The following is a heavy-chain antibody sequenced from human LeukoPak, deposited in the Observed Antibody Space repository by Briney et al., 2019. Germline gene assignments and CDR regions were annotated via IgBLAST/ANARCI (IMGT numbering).Heavy chain of an antibody. D-gene: IGHD5-24*01. J-gene: IGHJ4*02. CDR3: AKDPRVGSRVATPCH. CDR1: GFTFTSYA. Sequence: PGGSLRLSCAASGFTFTSYAMSWVRQAPGKVLEWVSAISGSGGSTYYADSVKGRFTISRDNSKSTLFLQMNSLRAEDTAVYYCAKDPRVGSRVATPCHWGQGTLVTVSS. V-gene: IGHV3-23*01. CDR2: ISGSGGST.